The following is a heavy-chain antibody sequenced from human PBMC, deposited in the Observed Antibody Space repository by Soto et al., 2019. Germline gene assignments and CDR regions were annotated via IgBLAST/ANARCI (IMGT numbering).Heavy chain of an antibody. CDR3: TTDSRVGSGYLRGYYYYGMDV. J-gene: IGHJ6*02. CDR2: IKSKTDGGTT. Sequence: GGSLRLSCAASGFTFSNAWMSWVRQAPGKGLEWVGRIKSKTDGGTTDYAAPVKGRFTSSRDDSKNTLYLQMNSLKTEDTAVYYCTTDSRVGSGYLRGYYYYGMDVWGQGTTVTVSS. V-gene: IGHV3-15*01. CDR1: GFTFSNAW. D-gene: IGHD3-3*01.